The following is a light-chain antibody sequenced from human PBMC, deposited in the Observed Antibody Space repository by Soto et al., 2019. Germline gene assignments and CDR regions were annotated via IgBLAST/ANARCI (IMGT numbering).Light chain of an antibody. CDR2: GAS. J-gene: IGKJ1*01. CDR3: QQYDNWPPWT. Sequence: EIVMTQSPATLSVSPGERATLSCRASQGVSNHLAWYQQKPGQAPRLLIYGASTRATGIPARFSGSGSGTAFTLTISSLQSEDFAVYYCQQYDNWPPWTFGQGTKVEIK. CDR1: QGVSNH. V-gene: IGKV3-15*01.